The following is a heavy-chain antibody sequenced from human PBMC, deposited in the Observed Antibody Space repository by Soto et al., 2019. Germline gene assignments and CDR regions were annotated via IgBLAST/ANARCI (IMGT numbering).Heavy chain of an antibody. J-gene: IGHJ4*02. CDR2: INAGNGNT. CDR1: GYTFNKYT. V-gene: IGHV1-3*01. CDR3: ARDRYYGSGSYTHFDY. D-gene: IGHD3-10*01. Sequence: ASVKVSCKASGYTFNKYTIHWVRQAPGQRLEWMGCINAGNGNTKYSQKFQGRVTITRDTSANTAYMELSSLRSEDTAVYYCARDRYYGSGSYTHFDYWGQGTQVTVSS.